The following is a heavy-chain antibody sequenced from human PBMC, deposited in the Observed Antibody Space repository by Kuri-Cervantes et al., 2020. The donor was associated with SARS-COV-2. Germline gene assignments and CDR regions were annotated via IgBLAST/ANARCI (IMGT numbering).Heavy chain of an antibody. CDR1: GFTFSTYS. J-gene: IGHJ4*02. CDR2: IYSSSSCA. D-gene: IGHD1-1*01. Sequence: GESLKISCAASGFTFSTYSMNWVRQAPGKGLEWVSSIYSSSSCAYYADSVKGRFTISRDNTKNSLYLQMNSLRAEDTAIYYCARDGPDNTNPDYWGQGTLVTVSS. CDR3: ARDGPDNTNPDY. V-gene: IGHV3-21*01.